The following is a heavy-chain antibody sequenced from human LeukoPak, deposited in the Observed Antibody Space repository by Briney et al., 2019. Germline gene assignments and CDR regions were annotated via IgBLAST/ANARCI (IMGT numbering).Heavy chain of an antibody. CDR2: VGGSGAGT. CDR3: AKNGGDSYGTGHFDC. CDR1: GFTFSAYA. D-gene: IGHD5-18*01. J-gene: IGHJ4*02. V-gene: IGHV3-23*01. Sequence: GGSLRLSCEASGFTFSAYAMTWVRKAPGRGLEWVSAVGGSGAGTYYADSVKGRFTISRDNSKNTLNLQMNSLRAEDTAVYYCAKNGGDSYGTGHFDCWGQGALVTVSS.